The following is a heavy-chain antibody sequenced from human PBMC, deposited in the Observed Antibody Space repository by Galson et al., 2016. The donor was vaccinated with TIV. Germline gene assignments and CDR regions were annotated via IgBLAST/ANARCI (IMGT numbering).Heavy chain of an antibody. CDR1: GFTFSTSA. D-gene: IGHD3-22*01. J-gene: IGHJ4*02. V-gene: IGHV3-30*02. CDR2: IRYDGTNK. Sequence: SLRLSCAASGFTFSTSAMHWVRQAPGKGLEWVAYIRYDGTNKFYGDFVKGRFTISRDNSKTTLYLEMTSLRTEDTAVYYCAKDRRHHYDSLDFWGQGTLVPRSS. CDR3: AKDRRHHYDSLDF.